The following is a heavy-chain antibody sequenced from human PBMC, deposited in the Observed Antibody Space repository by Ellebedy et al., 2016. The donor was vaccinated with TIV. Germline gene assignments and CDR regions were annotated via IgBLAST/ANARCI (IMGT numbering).Heavy chain of an antibody. CDR3: SRGQDDYGDRAWFDP. D-gene: IGHD4-17*01. Sequence: MPSETLSLTCAVSGGSFNNYYWSRIRQAPGKGLEWIGEINHSGSTNYSPSLKSRVTLSVDKSKNQFSLQLTSVAAADTAVYYCSRGQDDYGDRAWFDPWGQGTLVTVSS. CDR1: GGSFNNYY. V-gene: IGHV4-34*01. J-gene: IGHJ5*02. CDR2: INHSGST.